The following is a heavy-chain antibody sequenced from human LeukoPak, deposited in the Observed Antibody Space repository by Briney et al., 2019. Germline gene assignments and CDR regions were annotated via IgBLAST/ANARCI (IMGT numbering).Heavy chain of an antibody. J-gene: IGHJ5*02. CDR1: GFTFDDYA. CDR3: AKDGEIAALPSNWFDP. CDR2: ISWNSGSI. V-gene: IGHV3-9*01. D-gene: IGHD6-6*01. Sequence: SLRLSCAASGFTFDDYAIHWVRQAPGKGLEWVSGISWNSGSIGYADSVKGRFTISRDNAKNSLYLQMSSLRAEDTALYYCAKDGEIAALPSNWFDPWGQGTLVTVSS.